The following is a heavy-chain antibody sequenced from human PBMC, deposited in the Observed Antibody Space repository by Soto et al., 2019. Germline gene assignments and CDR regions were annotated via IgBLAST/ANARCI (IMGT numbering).Heavy chain of an antibody. CDR3: ARDAYYYDSSGSEGLTFDY. J-gene: IGHJ4*02. Sequence: SVKVSCKASGGTFSSYTISWVRQAPGQGLEWMGRIIPILGIANYAQKFQGRVTITADKSTSTAYMELSSLRSEDTAVYYCARDAYYYDSSGSEGLTFDYWGQGTLVTVSS. D-gene: IGHD3-22*01. V-gene: IGHV1-69*04. CDR2: IIPILGIA. CDR1: GGTFSSYT.